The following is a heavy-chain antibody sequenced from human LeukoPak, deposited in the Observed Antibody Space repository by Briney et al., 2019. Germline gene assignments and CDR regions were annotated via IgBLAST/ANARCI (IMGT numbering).Heavy chain of an antibody. CDR2: IYYSGNT. CDR3: ATHTNSVSSWSFDN. Sequence: PSETLSLTCTVSGGFISTYYCSWIRQPPGKGLEWIGYIYYSGNTKYNPSLESRVTTSVDASKSQFSLKLSSVSAADTAVYYCATHTNSVSSWSFDNWGRGTLVTVSS. V-gene: IGHV4-59*01. J-gene: IGHJ4*02. D-gene: IGHD6-13*01. CDR1: GGFISTYY.